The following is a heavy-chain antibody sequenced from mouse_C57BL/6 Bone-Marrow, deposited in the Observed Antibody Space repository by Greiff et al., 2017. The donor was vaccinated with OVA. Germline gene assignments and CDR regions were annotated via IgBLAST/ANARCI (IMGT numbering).Heavy chain of an antibody. Sequence: SGPELVKPGASVKISCKASGYSFTGYYMNWVKQSPEKSLEWIGEINPSTGGTTYNQKFKAKATLTVDKSSSTAYMQLKSLTSEDSAVYYCARGGYDGYLWYFDVWGTGTTVTVSS. D-gene: IGHD2-3*01. J-gene: IGHJ1*03. CDR1: GYSFTGYY. V-gene: IGHV1-42*01. CDR2: INPSTGGT. CDR3: ARGGYDGYLWYFDV.